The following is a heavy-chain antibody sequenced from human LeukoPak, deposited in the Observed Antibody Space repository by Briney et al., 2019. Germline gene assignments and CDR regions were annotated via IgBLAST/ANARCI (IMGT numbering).Heavy chain of an antibody. CDR2: ISAYDSNT. D-gene: IGHD1-1*01. CDR1: GYTFTSYG. CDR3: ARDSQLLN. Sequence: ASVKVSCKASGYTFTSYGISWVRQAPGQGLEWMGWISAYDSNTNYAQKLQGRVTMTTDTSTSTVYMELSSLRSEDTAVYYCARDSQLLNWGQGTLVTVSS. V-gene: IGHV1-18*01. J-gene: IGHJ4*02.